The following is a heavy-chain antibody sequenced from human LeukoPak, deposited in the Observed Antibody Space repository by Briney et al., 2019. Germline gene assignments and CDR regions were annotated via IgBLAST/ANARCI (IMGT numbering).Heavy chain of an antibody. D-gene: IGHD6-19*01. V-gene: IGHV3-53*01. CDR3: ARDVVDSSGWYYRWFDP. CDR2: IYTSGST. Sequence: GQSLRLSCAASGLTVSSNYMSWVRQAPGKGLEWVSVIYTSGSTHYADSVKGRFTISRDNSKNTLFLQMNSLRVEDTAVYYCARDVVDSSGWYYRWFDPWGQGTLVTVSS. CDR1: GLTVSSNY. J-gene: IGHJ5*02.